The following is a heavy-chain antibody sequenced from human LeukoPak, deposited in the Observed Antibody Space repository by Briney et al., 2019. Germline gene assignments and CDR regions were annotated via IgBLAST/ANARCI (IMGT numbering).Heavy chain of an antibody. Sequence: PGGSLRLSCAASGFTFTSYWMHWVRRAPGKGLVWVSRITSDGSDTSYADSVKGRFTISRDNAKNSLYLQMNSLRAEDTAVYYCAELGITMIGGVWGKGTTVTISS. D-gene: IGHD3-10*02. CDR3: AELGITMIGGV. CDR2: ITSDGSDT. CDR1: GFTFTSYW. J-gene: IGHJ6*04. V-gene: IGHV3-74*01.